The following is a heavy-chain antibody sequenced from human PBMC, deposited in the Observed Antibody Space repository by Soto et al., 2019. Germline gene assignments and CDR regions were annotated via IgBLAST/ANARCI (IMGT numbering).Heavy chain of an antibody. Sequence: RGSLRLSCAASGFTFGGYAMRWVRRAPGKGLEWVSTISDSGGNTYNPDSVKGRFTISTATSNDTLYLQMNSLRADDTAEYYCVRTSLVVAVATREDYWGQGTLVTVSS. CDR2: ISDSGGNT. CDR3: VRTSLVVAVATREDY. J-gene: IGHJ4*02. CDR1: GFTFGGYA. V-gene: IGHV3-23*01. D-gene: IGHD2-15*01.